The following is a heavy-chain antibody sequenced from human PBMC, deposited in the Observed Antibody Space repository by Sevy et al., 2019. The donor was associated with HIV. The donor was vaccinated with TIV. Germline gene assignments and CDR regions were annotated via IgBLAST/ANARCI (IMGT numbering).Heavy chain of an antibody. D-gene: IGHD6-25*01. CDR3: VKARFVRSGWAENFDY. CDR2: ITGSGGAS. V-gene: IGHV3-23*01. CDR1: GFTFTTYA. Sequence: GGYLRLSCAASGFTFTTYAMTWVRQGPRKGLEWVSSITGSGGASYYADSVKGRFTTSRDSSRNIVTLQMNGLRVEDTAVYYCVKARFVRSGWAENFDYWGQGAMVTVSS. J-gene: IGHJ4*02.